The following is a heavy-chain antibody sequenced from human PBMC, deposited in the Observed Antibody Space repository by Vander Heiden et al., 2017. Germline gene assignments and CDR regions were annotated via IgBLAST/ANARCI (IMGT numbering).Heavy chain of an antibody. CDR2: ISAYNGNT. J-gene: IGHJ6*02. Sequence: QVQLVQSGAEVKKPGASVKVSCKASGYTFTSYGISWVRQAPGQGLEWMGWISAYNGNTNYAQKLQGRVTMTTDTSTSTAYMELRSLRSDDTAVYYCARDSSRTGRKGENYYYYGMDVWGQGTTVTVSS. D-gene: IGHD1-26*01. CDR3: ARDSSRTGRKGENYYYYGMDV. V-gene: IGHV1-18*01. CDR1: GYTFTSYG.